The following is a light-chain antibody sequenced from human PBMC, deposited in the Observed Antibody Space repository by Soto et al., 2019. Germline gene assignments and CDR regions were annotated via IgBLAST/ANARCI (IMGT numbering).Light chain of an antibody. V-gene: IGKV3-15*01. CDR3: HQYNNWPPWT. CDR1: LSVSSN. J-gene: IGKJ1*01. Sequence: EIVMTQSPATLSVSPGERVTLSCRASLSVSSNLAWSQQKPGQAPRLLIYDASTRATGIPGRFSGSGSGTEFTLTISSLQSEDFAVYYCHQYNNWPPWTFGQGTKVEIK. CDR2: DAS.